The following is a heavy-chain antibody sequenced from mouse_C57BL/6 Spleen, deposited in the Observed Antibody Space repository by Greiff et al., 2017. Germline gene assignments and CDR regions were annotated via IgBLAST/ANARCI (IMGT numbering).Heavy chain of an antibody. D-gene: IGHD2-12*01. CDR2: INPSTGGT. Sequence: VQLQQSGPELVKPGASVKISCKASGYSFTGYYMNWVKQSPEKSLEWIGEINPSTGGTTYNQKFKAKATLTVDKSSSTAYMQLKRLTSEDSAVYYCARGLRLREGAMDYWGQGTSVTVSS. V-gene: IGHV1-42*01. CDR1: GYSFTGYY. CDR3: ARGLRLREGAMDY. J-gene: IGHJ4*01.